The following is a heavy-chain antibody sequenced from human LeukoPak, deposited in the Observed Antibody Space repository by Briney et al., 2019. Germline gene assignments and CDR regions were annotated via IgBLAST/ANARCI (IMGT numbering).Heavy chain of an antibody. CDR3: ARADDGDYGVWVDFDY. CDR2: ISAYNGNT. V-gene: IGHV1-18*01. J-gene: IGHJ4*02. Sequence: ASVKASCKPSGYALTIYGISWVRQAPGQGLGWVGWISAYNGNTNYAQKLQDRVTMTTDTSTSTAYIELRSLRSDDTAVDYCARADDGDYGVWVDFDYWGQGTLVTVSS. CDR1: GYALTIYG. D-gene: IGHD4-17*01.